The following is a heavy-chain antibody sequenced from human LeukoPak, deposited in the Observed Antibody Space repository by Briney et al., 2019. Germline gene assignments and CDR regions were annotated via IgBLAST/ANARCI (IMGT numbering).Heavy chain of an antibody. Sequence: SETLSLTCTVSGGTISRYYWSWIRQPPGKGLEWIGYIYYSGSTNYNPSLKSRVTISVDTSKNQFSLKLSSVTAADTAVYYCARQLTYWFDPWGQGTLVAVSS. V-gene: IGHV4-59*01. CDR3: ARQLTYWFDP. J-gene: IGHJ5*02. CDR2: IYYSGST. CDR1: GGTISRYY. D-gene: IGHD1-1*01.